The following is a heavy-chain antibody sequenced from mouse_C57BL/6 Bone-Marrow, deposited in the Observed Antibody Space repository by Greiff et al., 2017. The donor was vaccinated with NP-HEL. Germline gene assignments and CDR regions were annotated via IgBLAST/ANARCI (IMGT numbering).Heavy chain of an antibody. V-gene: IGHV1-7*01. J-gene: IGHJ2*01. Sequence: QVQLQQSGADLAKPWPSLTLSCTASGFTFTSYWMHWVKQRPGQGLEWIGYINPSSGYTKYNQKFKDKATLTADKSSSTAYMQLISLTYEDSAVYYCAGIYYGFDYWGQGTTLTVSS. CDR2: INPSSGYT. D-gene: IGHD2-1*01. CDR3: AGIYYGFDY. CDR1: GFTFTSYW.